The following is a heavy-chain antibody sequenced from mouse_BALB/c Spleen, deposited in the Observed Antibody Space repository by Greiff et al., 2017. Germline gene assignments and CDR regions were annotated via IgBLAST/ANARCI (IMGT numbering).Heavy chain of an antibody. D-gene: IGHD1-1*01. J-gene: IGHJ4*01. CDR3: ARSLREILDAMDY. V-gene: IGHV5-9*03. Sequence: DVMLVESGGGLVKPGGSLKLSCAASGFTFSDYYMYWVRQTPEKRLEWVATISSGGGNTYYPDSVKGRFTISRDNAKNNLYLQMSSLRSEDTALYYCARSLREILDAMDYWGQGISVTVSS. CDR1: GFTFSDYY. CDR2: ISSGGGNT.